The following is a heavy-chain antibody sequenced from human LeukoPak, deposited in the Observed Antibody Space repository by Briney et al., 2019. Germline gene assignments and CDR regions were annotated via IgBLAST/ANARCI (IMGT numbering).Heavy chain of an antibody. Sequence: ASVKVSSTVSGYTLTELSMHWVRQAPGKGLEWMGGFDPEDGETIYTQKFQGRVTMTEDTSTDTAYMELSSLRSEDTAVYYCATIDYYDSRGFGYWGQGTLVTVSS. CDR2: FDPEDGET. CDR1: GYTLTELS. V-gene: IGHV1-24*01. CDR3: ATIDYYDSRGFGY. D-gene: IGHD3-22*01. J-gene: IGHJ4*02.